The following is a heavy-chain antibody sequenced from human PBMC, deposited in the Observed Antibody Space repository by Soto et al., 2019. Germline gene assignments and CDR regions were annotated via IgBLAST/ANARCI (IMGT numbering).Heavy chain of an antibody. V-gene: IGHV3-21*06. CDR2: ISSTTNYI. CDR3: ARESENLTSNFDY. CDR1: GFTFTRYS. J-gene: IGHJ4*02. Sequence: PGGSLRLSCAASGFTFTRYSMNWVRQAPGKGLEWVSSISSTTNYIYYGDSMKGRFTISRDNAKNSLYLEMNSLRAEDTAVYYCARESENLTSNFDYWGQGTLVTVSS.